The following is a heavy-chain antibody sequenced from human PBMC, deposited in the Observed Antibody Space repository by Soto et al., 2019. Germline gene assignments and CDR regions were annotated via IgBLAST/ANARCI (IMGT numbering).Heavy chain of an antibody. V-gene: IGHV3-48*02. CDR1: GFSFTTYP. J-gene: IGHJ4*02. CDR3: ARVDNGNTGADY. CDR2: ITGSSDTI. D-gene: IGHD2-8*01. Sequence: RGALRVSCAASGFSFTTYPMNWVRQAPGKGLEWIAYITGSSDTIYYADSVKGRFTISRDNAKSSLYLQMNSLRDEDTAVYYCARVDNGNTGADYWGQGTMVTVSS.